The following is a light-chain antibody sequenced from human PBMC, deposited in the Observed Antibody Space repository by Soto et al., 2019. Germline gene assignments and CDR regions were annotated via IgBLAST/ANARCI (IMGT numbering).Light chain of an antibody. J-gene: IGKJ1*01. V-gene: IGKV3-20*01. CDR3: QQYGTSTWT. CDR1: QSVSSSY. Sequence: EIVLTQSPGTLSLSPGERATLSCRASQSVSSSYLAWYKQKPGQAPSLLIYGASSRATGIPDRFSGSGSGTDFTLTISRLEPEDFAVYYCQQYGTSTWTFGQGTKVEIK. CDR2: GAS.